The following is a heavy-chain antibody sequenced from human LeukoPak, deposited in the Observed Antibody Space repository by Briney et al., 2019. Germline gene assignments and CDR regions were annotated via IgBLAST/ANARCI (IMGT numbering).Heavy chain of an antibody. CDR3: ARSGGYYPIYYYYGMDV. CDR2: INSDGSST. Sequence: GGSLRLSCAASGFTFSSYWMHWVRQAPGKGLVWVSRINSDGSSTSYADSVKGRFTISRDNAKNTLYLQMNSLRAEDTAVYYCARSGGYYPIYYYYGMDVWGQGTTVTVSS. D-gene: IGHD3-22*01. V-gene: IGHV3-74*01. J-gene: IGHJ6*02. CDR1: GFTFSSYW.